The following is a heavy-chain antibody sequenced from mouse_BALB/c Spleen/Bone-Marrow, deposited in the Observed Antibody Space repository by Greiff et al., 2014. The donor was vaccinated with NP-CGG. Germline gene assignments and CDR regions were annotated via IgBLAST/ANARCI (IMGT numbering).Heavy chain of an antibody. CDR1: RYTFTDYN. D-gene: IGHD1-1*02. V-gene: IGHV1S29*02. CDR3: ARSKGGNYYAMDY. J-gene: IGHJ4*01. CDR2: IYPYNGGT. Sequence: EVQVVESGPELVKPGASVKISCKASRYTFTDYNMHWVKQSHGKSLEWIGYIYPYNGGTGYNQKFKSKATLTVDNSSSTAYMELRSLTSEDSAVYYCARSKGGNYYAMDYWGQGTSVTVSS.